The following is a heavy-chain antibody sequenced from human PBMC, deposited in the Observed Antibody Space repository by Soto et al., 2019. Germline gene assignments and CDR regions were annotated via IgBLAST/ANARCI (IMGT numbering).Heavy chain of an antibody. CDR1: GGSISSGGYY. CDR2: VNYSGGT. V-gene: IGHV4-31*03. CDR3: ARMYRGTSMDV. J-gene: IGHJ6*02. Sequence: QVQLRESGPGLVKPSQTLSLTCTVSGGSISSGGYYWSWIRRHPGKGLEWIGYVNYSGGTYYNPSLKSRGTISVDTSKNHFSLQLSAVTAADTAVYYCARMYRGTSMDVWGQGTTVTVSS. D-gene: IGHD3-10*01.